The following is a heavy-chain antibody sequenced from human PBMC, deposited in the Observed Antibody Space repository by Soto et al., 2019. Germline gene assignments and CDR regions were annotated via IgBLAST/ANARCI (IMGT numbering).Heavy chain of an antibody. CDR3: ARGGESGNDTDS. Sequence: PSETLSLTCTVSGGSISSGDYYWSWIRQPPGKGLEWIGYIYHSGSTYYNPSLESRVTISVDTSKNRFSLKVTSVTAADTAVYYGARGGESGNDTDSGGQGTLVTVSS. CDR1: GGSISSGDYY. V-gene: IGHV4-30-4*01. J-gene: IGHJ4*02. D-gene: IGHD5-12*01. CDR2: IYHSGST.